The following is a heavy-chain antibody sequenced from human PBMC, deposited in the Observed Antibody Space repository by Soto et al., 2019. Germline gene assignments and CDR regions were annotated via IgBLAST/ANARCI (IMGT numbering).Heavy chain of an antibody. J-gene: IGHJ4*02. D-gene: IGHD3-3*01. CDR2: LSYIGST. Sequence: QVQLQESGPGLVKPSQTLSLTCTVSGGSINSGDSYWNWIRQPPGKGLEWLGHLSYIGSTYSTPSLTRRVSISLDTSTHQFSLTLSSVTAADTALYYCARAPTRSTYFSTVTCDYWGEGTTVTVSS. CDR1: GGSINSGDSY. CDR3: ARAPTRSTYFSTVTCDY. V-gene: IGHV4-30-4*01.